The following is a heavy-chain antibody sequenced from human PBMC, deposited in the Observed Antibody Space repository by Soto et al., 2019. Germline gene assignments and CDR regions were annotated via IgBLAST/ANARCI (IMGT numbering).Heavy chain of an antibody. CDR2: IAVGSGYT. CDR3: AADEKAWQQMVPSDY. CDR1: GFTFTSSA. J-gene: IGHJ4*02. D-gene: IGHD2-8*01. V-gene: IGHV1-58*01. Sequence: SVKVSCKASGFTFTSSAFQWVRQARGQRLEWIGWIAVGSGYTNYAQRFQDRVTLTRDMSTATTYMELSRLTSEDTAIYYCAADEKAWQQMVPSDYWGQGTLVTVSS.